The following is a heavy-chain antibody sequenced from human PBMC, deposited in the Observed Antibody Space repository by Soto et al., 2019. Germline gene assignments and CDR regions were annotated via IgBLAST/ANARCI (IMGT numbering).Heavy chain of an antibody. CDR2: IYFTGNT. CDR3: AGQTFTIAAASYGRSNWFDP. V-gene: IGHV4-39*01. J-gene: IGHJ5*02. D-gene: IGHD6-25*01. Sequence: SETLSLTCSASGGSITSSSHFWGWVRQPPGKGLEWIGTIYFTGNTYYTPSLKSRLTMSIDTSKNEFSLRLNSVTAADTAVYYCAGQTFTIAAASYGRSNWFDPWGPGTLVTV. CDR1: GGSITSSSHF.